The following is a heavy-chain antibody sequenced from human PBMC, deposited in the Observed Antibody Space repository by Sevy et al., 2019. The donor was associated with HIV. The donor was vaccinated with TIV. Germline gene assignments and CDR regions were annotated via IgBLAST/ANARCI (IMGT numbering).Heavy chain of an antibody. CDR2: SGSS. J-gene: IGHJ4*02. D-gene: IGHD2-2*01. V-gene: IGHV4-59*01. Sequence: SETLSLTCTVSGVSISPYYWAWIRQPPGKGLECIGFSGSSNYNPSLKSRVTTSVDTSKNQFSLKLSSVTAADTAIYYCARGGPNQHQLDYFGYWGQGTLVTVSS. CDR1: GVSISPYY. CDR3: ARGGPNQHQLDYFGY.